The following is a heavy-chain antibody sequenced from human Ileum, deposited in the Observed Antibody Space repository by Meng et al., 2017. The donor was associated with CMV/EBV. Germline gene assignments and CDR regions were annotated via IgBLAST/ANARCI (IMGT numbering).Heavy chain of an antibody. Sequence: GESLKISCTASGFIFSTYAMSWVRQAPGKGLEWVSGISISGVSTDYADSVRGRFTIPRDNSKNTLYLQMNSLRAEDTAVYYCAKKRVFSIGVPYFDFWGQGTLVTVSS. D-gene: IGHD2-8*01. CDR3: AKKRVFSIGVPYFDF. V-gene: IGHV3-23*01. CDR1: GFIFSTYA. J-gene: IGHJ4*02. CDR2: ISISGVST.